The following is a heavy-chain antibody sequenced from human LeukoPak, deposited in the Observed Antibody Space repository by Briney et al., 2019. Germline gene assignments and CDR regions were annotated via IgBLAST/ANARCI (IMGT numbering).Heavy chain of an antibody. CDR1: GGSISSGSYY. J-gene: IGHJ4*02. CDR3: ARNSDDSSGYYYTPPPY. CDR2: IYYSGST. Sequence: SETLSLTCTVSGGSISSGSYYWSWIRQPAGKGLEWIGSIYYSGSTYYNPSLKSRVTISVDTSKNQFSLKLSSVTAADTAVYYCARNSDDSSGYYYTPPPYWGQGTLVTVSS. V-gene: IGHV4-39*01. D-gene: IGHD3-22*01.